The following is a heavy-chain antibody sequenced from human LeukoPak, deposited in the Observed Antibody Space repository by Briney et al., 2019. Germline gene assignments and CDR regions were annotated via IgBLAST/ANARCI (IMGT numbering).Heavy chain of an antibody. J-gene: IGHJ3*02. CDR3: ARGGSRTYYDYIWGSSGAHDI. V-gene: IGHV1-18*01. CDR2: ISAYNGNT. CDR1: GYTFTSYG. Sequence: ASVKVSCKASGYTFTSYGISWVRQAPGQGLEWMGWISAYNGNTNYAQKLQVRVTMTTDTSTSTAYMELRSLRSDDTAVYYCARGGSRTYYDYIWGSSGAHDIWGQGTMVTVSS. D-gene: IGHD3-16*01.